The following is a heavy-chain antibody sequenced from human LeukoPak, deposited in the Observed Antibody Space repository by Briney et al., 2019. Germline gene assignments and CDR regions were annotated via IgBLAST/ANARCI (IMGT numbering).Heavy chain of an antibody. CDR2: IYYSGST. V-gene: IGHV4-59*01. CDR1: GGSISSYY. D-gene: IGHD6-13*01. Sequence: PSETLSLTCTVSGGSISSYYWSWIRQPPGKGLEWIGYIYYSGSTNYNPSLKSRVTISVDTSKNQFSLKLSSVTAADTAVYYCARVGTAAAAPRPYYFDYWGQGILVTVSS. CDR3: ARVGTAAAAPRPYYFDY. J-gene: IGHJ4*02.